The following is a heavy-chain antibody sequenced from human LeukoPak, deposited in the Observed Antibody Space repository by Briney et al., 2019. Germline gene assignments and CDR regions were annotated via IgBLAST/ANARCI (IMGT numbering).Heavy chain of an antibody. Sequence: GRSLRLSCAASGFTFSTYAMTWVRQAPGKGLEWVSAISGTGGSTYYADFVKGRFTISRDNSKNTLYLQMSSLRAEDTAVYYCAKEDAIFGVVTFDYWGQGTLVTVSS. CDR1: GFTFSTYA. CDR3: AKEDAIFGVVTFDY. CDR2: ISGTGGST. J-gene: IGHJ4*02. V-gene: IGHV3-23*01. D-gene: IGHD3-3*01.